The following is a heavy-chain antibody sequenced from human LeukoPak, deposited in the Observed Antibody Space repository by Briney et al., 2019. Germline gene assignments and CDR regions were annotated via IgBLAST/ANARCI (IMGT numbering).Heavy chain of an antibody. V-gene: IGHV4-39*01. CDR3: ARLLYDRSGYYYFDY. CDR1: RCSLSPTHYY. Sequence: SETLPLTCPVSRCSLSPTHYYSLWIRHPPGKALEWIGTIYYTGSTYDNPSLKSRVTVSVDTSKNQFSLKLSSVTASDTAVYYCARLLYDRSGYYYFDYWGQGTLVTVSS. J-gene: IGHJ4*02. CDR2: IYYTGST. D-gene: IGHD3-22*01.